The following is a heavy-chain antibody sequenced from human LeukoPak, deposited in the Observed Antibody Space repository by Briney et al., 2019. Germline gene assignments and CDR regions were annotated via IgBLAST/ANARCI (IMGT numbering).Heavy chain of an antibody. CDR3: AKSASRIAAPSLWFDP. CDR2: ISGSGGST. V-gene: IGHV3-23*01. J-gene: IGHJ5*02. CDR1: GFTFSSYA. Sequence: PGGSLRLSCAASGFTFSSYAMSWVRQAPGKGLEWVSAISGSGGSTYYADSVKGRFTISRDNSKNTLYLQMNSLRAEDTAVYYCAKSASRIAAPSLWFDPWGQGTLVTVSS. D-gene: IGHD6-6*01.